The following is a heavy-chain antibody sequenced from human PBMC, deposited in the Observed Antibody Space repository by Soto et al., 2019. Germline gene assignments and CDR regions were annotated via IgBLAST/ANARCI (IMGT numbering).Heavy chain of an antibody. J-gene: IGHJ4*02. CDR1: GYTFTSYY. Sequence: GPSVKVSCKASGYTFTSYYMHWVRQAPGQGLEWMGIINPSGGSTSYAQKFQGRVTMTRDTSTSTVYMELSSLRSEDTAVYYCASSSSGRSIRGYWGQGTLVTVSS. CDR2: INPSGGST. CDR3: ASSSSGRSIRGY. V-gene: IGHV1-46*01. D-gene: IGHD3-22*01.